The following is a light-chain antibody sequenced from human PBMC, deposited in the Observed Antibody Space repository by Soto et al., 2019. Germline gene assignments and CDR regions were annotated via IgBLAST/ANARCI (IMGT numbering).Light chain of an antibody. CDR3: QQYNSFPYT. J-gene: IGKJ2*01. Sequence: DIQMTQSPSTLSASVGDRVTITCRASQSISSWLAWYQQKPGKAPKLLIYKASSLESGVPSSFSGSGSGTEFTLTISRLQPDYFATYYCQQYNSFPYTFGQGTKLEIK. CDR1: QSISSW. V-gene: IGKV1-5*03. CDR2: KAS.